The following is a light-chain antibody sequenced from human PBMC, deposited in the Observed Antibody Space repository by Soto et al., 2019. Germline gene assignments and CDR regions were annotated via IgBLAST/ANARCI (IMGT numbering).Light chain of an antibody. V-gene: IGKV3-11*01. CDR1: QSVSSY. J-gene: IGKJ2*01. CDR3: QQRSNWPPYT. Sequence: EIVLTQSPATLSFSPGERATLSCRASQSVSSYLAWYQQQPGQAPRLLIFDASSRATGIPARFSGSGSGTGFTLTISSLEPEDFAGYYCQQRSNWPPYTFGQVTKLEIK. CDR2: DAS.